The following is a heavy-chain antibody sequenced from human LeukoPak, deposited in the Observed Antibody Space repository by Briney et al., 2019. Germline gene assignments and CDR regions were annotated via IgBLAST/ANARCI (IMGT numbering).Heavy chain of an antibody. D-gene: IGHD1-26*01. J-gene: IGHJ3*02. CDR2: FYYSGNT. CDR1: GGSISSSSYY. CDR3: ARLGSSDAFDI. Sequence: SETLSLTCTVSGGSISSSSYYWGWIRQPPGKGLEWIGSFYYSGNTYYNPSLKSRVTISVDTSKNQFSLKLSSVTAADTAVYYFARLGSSDAFDIWGQGTMVTVSS. V-gene: IGHV4-39*01.